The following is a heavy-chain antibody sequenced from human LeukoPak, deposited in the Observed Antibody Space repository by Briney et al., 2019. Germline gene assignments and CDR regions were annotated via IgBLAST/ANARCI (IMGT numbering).Heavy chain of an antibody. D-gene: IGHD6-19*01. J-gene: IGHJ4*02. CDR3: ARVGDSGWFSF. Sequence: GGSLRLSRAASGFTFDDYGMSWVRQAPGKGLEWVSGINWNGGSTGYADSVKGRFTISRDNAKNSLYLQMNSLRAEDTALYYCARVGDSGWFSFWGQGTLVTVSS. CDR1: GFTFDDYG. V-gene: IGHV3-20*04. CDR2: INWNGGST.